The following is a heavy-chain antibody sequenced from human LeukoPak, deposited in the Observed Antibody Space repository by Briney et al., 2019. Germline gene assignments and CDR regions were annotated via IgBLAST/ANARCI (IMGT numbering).Heavy chain of an antibody. V-gene: IGHV4-34*01. CDR3: ASGSWSSYYFHY. CDR2: INHSGST. Sequence: SETLSLTCAVYGGSFSGYYWSWIRQPPGKGLEWIGEINHSGSTNYNPSLKSRVTISVDTSKNQFSLKLRSVTAADTAVYYCASGSWSSYYFHYWGQGTLVTVSP. D-gene: IGHD6-6*01. J-gene: IGHJ4*02. CDR1: GGSFSGYY.